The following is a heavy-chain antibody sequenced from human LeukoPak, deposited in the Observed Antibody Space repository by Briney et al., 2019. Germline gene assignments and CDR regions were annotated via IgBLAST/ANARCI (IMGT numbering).Heavy chain of an antibody. V-gene: IGHV4-34*01. CDR2: INHSGST. J-gene: IGHJ6*03. Sequence: PSETLSLTCAVYGGSFSGYYWCWIRQPPGKGLEWIGEINHSGSTNYNPSLKSRVTISVDTSKNQFSLKLSSVTAADTAVYYCARAGYSYRNMDVWGKGTTVTVSS. D-gene: IGHD5-18*01. CDR1: GGSFSGYY. CDR3: ARAGYSYRNMDV.